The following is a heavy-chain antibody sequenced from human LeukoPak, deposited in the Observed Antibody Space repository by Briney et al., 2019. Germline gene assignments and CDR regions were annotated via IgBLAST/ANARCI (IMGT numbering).Heavy chain of an antibody. CDR3: ARLETLLWFGELFWSWFDP. CDR2: IYPGDSDT. Sequence: GESLKISCKGSGYSFTSYWLGWVRQMPGKGLEWMGIIYPGDSDTRYSPSFQGQVTISPDKSISTAYLKWSSLKASDTARYNCARLETLLWFGELFWSWFDPGVWGTGVTVSS. D-gene: IGHD3-10*01. J-gene: IGHJ5*02. CDR1: GYSFTSYW. V-gene: IGHV5-51*01.